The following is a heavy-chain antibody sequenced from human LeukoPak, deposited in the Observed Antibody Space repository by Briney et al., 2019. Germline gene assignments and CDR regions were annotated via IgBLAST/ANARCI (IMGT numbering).Heavy chain of an antibody. D-gene: IGHD6-19*01. V-gene: IGHV4-59*01. CDR1: GGSISSSY. CDR3: AGGAGYSSGWYVY. CDR2: IYYSGST. J-gene: IGHJ4*02. Sequence: SETLSLTCTVSGGSISSSYWSWIRQPPRKGLEWIGYIYYSGSTNYNPSLKSRVTISVDTSKNQFSLKLSSVTAADTAVYYCAGGAGYSSGWYVYWGQGTLVTVSS.